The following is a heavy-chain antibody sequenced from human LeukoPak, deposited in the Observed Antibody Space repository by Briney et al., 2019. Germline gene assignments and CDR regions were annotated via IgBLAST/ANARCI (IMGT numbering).Heavy chain of an antibody. Sequence: PSETLSLTCTVSGGSISSYYWSWIRQPPGKGLEWIGHIYYSGSTNYNPSLKSRVTISVDTSKNQFSLKLSSVTAADTAVYYCARQQLLWFGEGGWYFDLWGRGTLVTVSS. J-gene: IGHJ2*01. CDR2: IYYSGST. V-gene: IGHV4-59*08. CDR1: GGSISSYY. D-gene: IGHD3-10*01. CDR3: ARQQLLWFGEGGWYFDL.